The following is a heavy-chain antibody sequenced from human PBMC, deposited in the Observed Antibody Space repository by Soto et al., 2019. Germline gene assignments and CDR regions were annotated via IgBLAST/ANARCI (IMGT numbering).Heavy chain of an antibody. D-gene: IGHD1-20*01. V-gene: IGHV5-51*01. CDR3: ARRVYNWIPFDY. CDR2: IYPGDSDT. CDR1: GYTFTSYW. J-gene: IGHJ4*02. Sequence: GESLKISCKGSGYTFTSYWIAWVRQMPGKGLEWMGIIYPGDSDTRYTPSFQGQVTISAHKSTSTAYLQWSSLKASDTAIYYCARRVYNWIPFDYWGRGTLVAVSS.